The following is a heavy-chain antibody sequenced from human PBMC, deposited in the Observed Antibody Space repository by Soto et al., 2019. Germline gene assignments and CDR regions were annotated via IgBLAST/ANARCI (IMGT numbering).Heavy chain of an antibody. CDR2: ISRSGATT. Sequence: EVQLLESGGGLVQPGGSLRLSCAASGFTFSTHALSWFGQAPGRGLEWVSTISRSGATTYYADPVKGRFTISRDNSKNTQYLQMSRLRTEDTAVYYCAKDYSQGYIVVLTAIDYWGQGTLVTVFS. CDR3: AKDYSQGYIVVLTAIDY. D-gene: IGHD2-21*02. J-gene: IGHJ4*02. V-gene: IGHV3-23*01. CDR1: GFTFSTHA.